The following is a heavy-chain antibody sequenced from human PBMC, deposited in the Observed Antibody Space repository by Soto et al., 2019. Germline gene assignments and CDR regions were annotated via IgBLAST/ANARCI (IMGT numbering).Heavy chain of an antibody. CDR1: RHTFSSNG. CDR2: LSAYNGNT. D-gene: IGHD3-10*01. CDR3: ARDQSSALLWFGELDH. Sequence: QIQLVQSGAEVKKPGASVKVSCETSRHTFSSNGITWVRQAPGRGLEWMGWLSAYNGNTKFAQKFQDRLTLTHVASTSTAYMELRNLRSDDTAVYYCARDQSSALLWFGELDHWGQGTLVTVSS. J-gene: IGHJ4*02. V-gene: IGHV1-18*01.